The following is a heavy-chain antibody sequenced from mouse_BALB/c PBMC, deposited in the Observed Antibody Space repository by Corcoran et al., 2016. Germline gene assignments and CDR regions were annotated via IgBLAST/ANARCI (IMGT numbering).Heavy chain of an antibody. CDR2: IYWDDDK. CDR3: ARRAGATWFAY. Sequence: QVTLKESSPGILQPSQTLSLTCPFSGFSLSPSGMGVSWIRQPSGKGLEWLAHIYWDDDKRFNPSLKSRLTISKDTSRNQVFLKVTSVDTADTSTYYCARRAGATWFAYWGQGTLVTVSA. CDR1: GFSLSPSGMG. J-gene: IGHJ3*01. D-gene: IGHD3-1*01. V-gene: IGHV8-12*01.